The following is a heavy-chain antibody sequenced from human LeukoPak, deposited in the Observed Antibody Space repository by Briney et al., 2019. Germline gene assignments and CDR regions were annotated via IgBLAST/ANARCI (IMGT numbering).Heavy chain of an antibody. CDR3: ARCVRYFEPVNWFDP. J-gene: IGHJ5*02. D-gene: IGHD3-9*01. Sequence: ASVKVSCKASGYTFTGYYMHWVRQAPGQGLEWMGWINPNSGGTNFAQKFQGRVTMTRDTSISTAYMELSRPRSDDTAVYYCARCVRYFEPVNWFDPWGQGTLVTVSS. CDR1: GYTFTGYY. CDR2: INPNSGGT. V-gene: IGHV1-2*02.